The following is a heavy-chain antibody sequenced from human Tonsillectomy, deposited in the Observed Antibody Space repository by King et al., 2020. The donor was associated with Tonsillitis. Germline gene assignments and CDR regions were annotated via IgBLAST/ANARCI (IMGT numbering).Heavy chain of an antibody. CDR2: INPNTGGT. J-gene: IGHJ4*02. V-gene: IGHV1-2*02. CDR1: GYTFTDYY. CDR3: ARGRDDPIYFDY. D-gene: IGHD5-24*01. Sequence: VQLVESGAEVKKPGASVKVSCKASGYTFTDYYIHWVRQAPGQGLEWMGWINPNTGGTKYAQKFQGRVTMTRDTSISTAYMERSRLRSDDTAVYYSARGRDDPIYFDYWGQGTLVTVSS.